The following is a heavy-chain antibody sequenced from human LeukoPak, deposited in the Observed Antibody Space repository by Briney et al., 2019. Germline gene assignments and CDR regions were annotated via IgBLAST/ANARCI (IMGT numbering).Heavy chain of an antibody. V-gene: IGHV3-21*04. J-gene: IGHJ4*02. Sequence: GGSLRLSCAASGFTFSSYSMNWVRQAPGKGLEWVSSISSSSSYIYYADSVKGRFTISRDNAKNSLYLQMNSLRAEDTAVYYCARVGYSYGSHYFDYWGQGTLVTVSS. CDR3: ARVGYSYGSHYFDY. CDR2: ISSSSSYI. CDR1: GFTFSSYS. D-gene: IGHD5-18*01.